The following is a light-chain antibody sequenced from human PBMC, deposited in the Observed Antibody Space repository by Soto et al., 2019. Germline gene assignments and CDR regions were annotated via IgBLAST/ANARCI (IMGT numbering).Light chain of an antibody. CDR2: AAS. J-gene: IGKJ2*01. V-gene: IGKV1-39*01. CDR3: NQSYGSPN. CDR1: QSISSY. Sequence: DIQMTQSPSSLSASVGDRVTITCRASQSISSYLNWYQQKPGKAPKLLIYAASSLQSGVPSRFSGSGSWTEFNLTISSLQTEDLATYSSNQSYGSPNFDQKPKLEIK.